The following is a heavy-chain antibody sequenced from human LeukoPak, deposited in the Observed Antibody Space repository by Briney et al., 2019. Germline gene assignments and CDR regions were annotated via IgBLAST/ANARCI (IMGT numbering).Heavy chain of an antibody. Sequence: ASVKVSCKASGYTFTGYYMHWVRQAPGQGLEWMGRINPNSGGTNYAQKFQGRVTMTRDTSISTAYMELSRLRSDDTAVYYCARGGGPGGNSSSWATRYWGQGTLVTVSS. V-gene: IGHV1-2*06. CDR1: GYTFTGYY. D-gene: IGHD6-13*01. CDR2: INPNSGGT. J-gene: IGHJ4*02. CDR3: ARGGGPGGNSSSWATRY.